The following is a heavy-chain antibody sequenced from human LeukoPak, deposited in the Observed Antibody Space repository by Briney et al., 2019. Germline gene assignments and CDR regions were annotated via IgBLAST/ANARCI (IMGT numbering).Heavy chain of an antibody. J-gene: IGHJ4*02. CDR1: GGSIRSYY. D-gene: IGHD3-22*01. Sequence: PSETLSLTCTVSGGSIRSYYWSWIRQPPGKGLEWIGYIYYSGGTNYNPSLKSRVTISVDTSKNQFSLKLSSVTAADTAVYYCARLSSPDYYDSSGYGLDYWGQGTLVTVSS. CDR3: ARLSSPDYYDSSGYGLDY. CDR2: IYYSGGT. V-gene: IGHV4-59*08.